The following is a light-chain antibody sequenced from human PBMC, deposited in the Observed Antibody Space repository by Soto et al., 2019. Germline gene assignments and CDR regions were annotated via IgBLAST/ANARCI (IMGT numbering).Light chain of an antibody. Sequence: DIQMTQSPSTLSAYVGDRVTITCRASQSISTWLAWYQQKPGKAPKLLIYDASSLQSGVPSRFSGSGSGIEFTLTISSLQPDDFATYYCQQYNSFSGTFGQGTKLEIK. CDR1: QSISTW. V-gene: IGKV1-5*01. J-gene: IGKJ2*02. CDR3: QQYNSFSGT. CDR2: DAS.